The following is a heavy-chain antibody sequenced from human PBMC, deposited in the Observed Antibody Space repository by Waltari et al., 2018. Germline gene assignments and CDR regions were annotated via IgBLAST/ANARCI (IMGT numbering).Heavy chain of an antibody. V-gene: IGHV3-74*01. D-gene: IGHD6-19*01. J-gene: IGHJ6*02. CDR3: ARVATKTYSSPVPGRPYYYGMDV. CDR2: INSDGSST. CDR1: GFPFVSSG. Sequence: EEQLVESGGGLAQPGGSLSLSFQPSGFPFVSSGLHWARQPPGKGLVWVSRINSDGSSTTYADSVKGRFTISRDNAKNTLYVQMNRLRAEDTAVYYCARVATKTYSSPVPGRPYYYGMDVWGQGTTVTVSS.